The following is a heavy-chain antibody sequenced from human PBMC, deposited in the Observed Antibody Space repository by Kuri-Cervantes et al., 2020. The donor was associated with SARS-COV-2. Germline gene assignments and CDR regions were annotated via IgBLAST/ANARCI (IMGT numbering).Heavy chain of an antibody. CDR2: INHSGST. CDR1: GGSFSGYY. CDR3: ARAFNWHYYFDS. D-gene: IGHD1-7*01. J-gene: IGHJ4*02. Sequence: SETLSLTCAVYGGSFSGYYWSWIRQPPGKGLEWIGEINHSGSTNYNPSLKSRVTISVDTSKNQFSLKLSSVTAADTAVYYCARAFNWHYYFDSWGQGMLVTVSS. V-gene: IGHV4-34*01.